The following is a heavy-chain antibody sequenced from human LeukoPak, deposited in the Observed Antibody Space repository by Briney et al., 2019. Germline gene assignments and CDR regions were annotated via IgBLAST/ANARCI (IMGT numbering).Heavy chain of an antibody. D-gene: IGHD5-18*01. V-gene: IGHV1-46*01. CDR1: GYTFTSYY. CDR2: INPSGGST. CDR3: ASGGYRLWDWFDP. Sequence: ASVKVSCKASGYTFTSYYMHWVRQAPGQGLEWMGIINPSGGSTSYAQKFPGRVTMTRDTSTSTVYMELSSLRSEDTAVYYCASGGYRLWDWFDPCGQGTLVTVSS. J-gene: IGHJ5*02.